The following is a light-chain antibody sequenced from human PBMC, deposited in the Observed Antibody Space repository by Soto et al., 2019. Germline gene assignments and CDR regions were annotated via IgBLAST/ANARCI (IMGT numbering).Light chain of an antibody. J-gene: IGKJ1*01. CDR3: QHYGISRT. V-gene: IGKV3-20*01. Sequence: EIVLTQSPGTLSLSPGERATLSCRASQSVSSRYLAWYQQKPGQAPRLLIYDASSRATGIPDRFSGSGSETDFTLTISRLEPENFAVYFCQHYGISRTFGHGTKVEIK. CDR2: DAS. CDR1: QSVSSRY.